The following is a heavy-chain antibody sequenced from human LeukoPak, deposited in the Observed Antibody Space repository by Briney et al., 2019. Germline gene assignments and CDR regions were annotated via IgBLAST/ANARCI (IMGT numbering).Heavy chain of an antibody. CDR2: VSGSGGST. D-gene: IGHD3-22*01. V-gene: IGHV3-23*01. Sequence: GGSLRLSCTASGFTFSSYAMSWVRQAPGKGLEWVSAVSGSGGSTYYTDSVKGRFTISRDNSKNTLYLQMNSLRAEDTAIYYCAKLSSGYYRHLDYWGQGTLVTVSS. J-gene: IGHJ4*02. CDR3: AKLSSGYYRHLDY. CDR1: GFTFSSYA.